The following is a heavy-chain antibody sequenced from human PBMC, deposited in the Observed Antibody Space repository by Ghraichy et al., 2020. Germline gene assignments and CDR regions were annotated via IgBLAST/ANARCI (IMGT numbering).Heavy chain of an antibody. CDR1: GFTFSSYG. CDR2: ISYDGSNK. V-gene: IGHV3-30*18. D-gene: IGHD4-23*01. CDR3: AKGVATLRYYYYYGMDV. Sequence: GGSLRLSCAASGFTFSSYGMHWVRQAPGKGLEWVAVISYDGSNKYYADSVKGRFTISRDNSKNTLYLQMNSLRAEDTAVYYCAKGVATLRYYYYYGMDVWGQGTTVTVSS. J-gene: IGHJ6*02.